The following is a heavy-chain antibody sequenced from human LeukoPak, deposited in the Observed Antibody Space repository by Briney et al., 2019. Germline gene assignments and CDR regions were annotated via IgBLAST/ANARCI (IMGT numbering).Heavy chain of an antibody. D-gene: IGHD6-19*01. CDR1: GGSISSGSYY. CDR2: IYTSGST. V-gene: IGHV4-61*02. J-gene: IGHJ2*01. Sequence: PSETLSLTCTVSGGSISSGSYYWSWIRQPAGKGLEWIGRIYTSGSTNYNPSLKSRVTISVDTSKNQFSLKLSSVTAADTAVYYCARDYSSGWYNWYFDLWGRGTLVTVSS. CDR3: ARDYSSGWYNWYFDL.